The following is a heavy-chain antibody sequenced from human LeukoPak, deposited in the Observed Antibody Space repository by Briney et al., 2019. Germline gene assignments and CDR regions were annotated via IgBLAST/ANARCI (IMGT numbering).Heavy chain of an antibody. CDR2: IYGGGAT. D-gene: IGHD6-6*01. CDR1: GLTVSSDY. V-gene: IGHV3-53*01. J-gene: IGHJ4*02. CDR3: ARLLPASRHYFDY. Sequence: GGSRRLSCAASGLTVSSDYMAWVRQAPGKGLEWISVIYGGGATYYADSVRGRFTISRDTSNNALYLQMISLRVEDTAVYHCARLLPASRHYFDYWGLGTLVTVSS.